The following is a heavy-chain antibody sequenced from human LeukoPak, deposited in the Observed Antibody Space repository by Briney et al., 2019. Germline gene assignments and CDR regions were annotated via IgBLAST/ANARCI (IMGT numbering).Heavy chain of an antibody. V-gene: IGHV3-9*01. CDR1: GFTFDDYA. D-gene: IGHD1-26*01. CDR3: AKDMRWELLPPYFDY. J-gene: IGHJ4*02. CDR2: ISWNSGSI. Sequence: SGGSLRLSCAASGFTFDDYAMHWVRQAPGKGLEWVSGISWNSGSIGYADSVKGRFTISRDNAKNSLYLQMNSLRAEDTALYYCAKDMRWELLPPYFDYWGQGTLVTVSS.